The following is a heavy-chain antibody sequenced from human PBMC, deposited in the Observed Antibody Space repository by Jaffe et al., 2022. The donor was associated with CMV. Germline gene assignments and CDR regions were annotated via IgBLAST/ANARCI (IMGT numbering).Heavy chain of an antibody. D-gene: IGHD6-19*01. J-gene: IGHJ4*02. CDR3: ARDRRQWLVARFFDY. CDR1: GFTFSSYW. V-gene: IGHV3-7*01. Sequence: EVQLVESGGGLVQPGGSLRLSCAASGFTFSSYWMSWVRQAPGKGLEWVANIKQDGSEKYYVDSVKGRFTISRDNAKNSLYLQMNSLRAEDTAVYYCARDRRQWLVARFFDYWGQGTLVTVSS. CDR2: IKQDGSEK.